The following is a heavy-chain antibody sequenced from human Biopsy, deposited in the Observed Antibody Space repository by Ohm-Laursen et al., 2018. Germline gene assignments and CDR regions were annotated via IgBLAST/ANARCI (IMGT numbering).Heavy chain of an antibody. J-gene: IGHJ4*02. CDR2: IIPMFGTA. D-gene: IGHD1-26*01. Sequence: SVKVSCNASGGTFIKYAISWVRQAPGQGLEWMGGIIPMFGTANYAQTFQGRVTISADESTSTSYMELSSLTTEDTAIYYCVRGPHSGSHSCFDYWGRGTLVTVSS. CDR1: GGTFIKYA. CDR3: VRGPHSGSHSCFDY. V-gene: IGHV1-69*13.